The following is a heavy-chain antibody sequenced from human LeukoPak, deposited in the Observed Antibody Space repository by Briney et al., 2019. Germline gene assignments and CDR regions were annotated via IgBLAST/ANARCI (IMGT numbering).Heavy chain of an antibody. J-gene: IGHJ4*02. CDR1: GFNFNNYG. CDR3: AKVLRTPDY. Sequence: PGGSLRLSCAASGFNFNNYGMHWVRQAPGKGLEWVAVISYDGSYKYYADSVKGRFTISRDNSKNTLYLQMNSLRAEDTAVYYCAKVLRTPDYWGQGTLVTVSS. V-gene: IGHV3-30*18. CDR2: ISYDGSYK.